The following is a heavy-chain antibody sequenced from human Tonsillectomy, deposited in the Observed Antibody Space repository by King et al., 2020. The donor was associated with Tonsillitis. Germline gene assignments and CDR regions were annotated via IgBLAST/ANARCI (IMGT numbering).Heavy chain of an antibody. D-gene: IGHD3-3*01. Sequence: VQLVESGGGVVQPGRSLRLSCAASGFTFSDYAMLWVRQAPGEGLEWVAVISYDGSNKYYADSVKGRFTISRDNSKNPLYLQMNSLRAEDTAVYYCARDSSAYYDFWSGYHYYYTMDVWGQGTTVTVSS. V-gene: IGHV3-30-3*01. CDR3: ARDSSAYYDFWSGYHYYYTMDV. CDR1: GFTFSDYA. J-gene: IGHJ6*02. CDR2: ISYDGSNK.